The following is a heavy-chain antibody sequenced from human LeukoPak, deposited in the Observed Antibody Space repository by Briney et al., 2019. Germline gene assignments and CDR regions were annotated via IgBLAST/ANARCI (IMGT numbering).Heavy chain of an antibody. J-gene: IGHJ4*02. Sequence: GGSLRLSCAASGFTFSSYAMSWVRQAPGKGLEWISYIGISSGNTKYADSVKGRFTISADNAKNSLYLQMNSLRVEDTAVYYCARDHDYAFDNWGQGTLVSVSS. CDR2: IGISSGNT. D-gene: IGHD4-17*01. CDR1: GFTFSSYA. CDR3: ARDHDYAFDN. V-gene: IGHV3-48*04.